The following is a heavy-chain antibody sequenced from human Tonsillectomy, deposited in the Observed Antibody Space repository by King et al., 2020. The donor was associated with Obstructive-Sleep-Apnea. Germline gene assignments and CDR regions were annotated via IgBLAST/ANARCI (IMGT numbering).Heavy chain of an antibody. CDR3: ARLFTDAFDI. V-gene: IGHV4-59*08. CDR1: GGSISSYY. CDR2: IYYSGST. Sequence: QLQESGPGLVKPSETLSLTCTVSGGSISSYYWSWIRQPPGKGLDWLGYIYYSGSTNYNPSLKSRVTISVDTSKNQFSLQLSSVTAADTAVYYCARLFTDAFDIWGQGTMVTVSS. J-gene: IGHJ3*02.